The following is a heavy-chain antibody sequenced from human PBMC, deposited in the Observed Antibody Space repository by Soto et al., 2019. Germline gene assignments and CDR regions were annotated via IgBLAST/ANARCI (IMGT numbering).Heavy chain of an antibody. CDR1: CGAIGSHY. V-gene: IGHV4-4*07. D-gene: IGHD3-3*01. Sequence: KASETLSLTCTISCGAIGSHYWTWIRQPAGKGLEWIGRIYGSGSTKYNPSLQSRVTMSLDTSKNQFSLRLESVTAADTAVYYCARGQRFSDWFDPWGQGTLVTVSS. CDR3: ARGQRFSDWFDP. J-gene: IGHJ5*02. CDR2: IYGSGST.